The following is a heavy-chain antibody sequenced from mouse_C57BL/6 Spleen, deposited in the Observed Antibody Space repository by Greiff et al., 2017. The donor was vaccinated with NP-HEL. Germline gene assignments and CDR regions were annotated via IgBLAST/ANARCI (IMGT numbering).Heavy chain of an antibody. Sequence: EVQLQESGPGLVKPSQSLSLTCSVTGYSITSGYYWNWIRQFPGNKLEWMGYISYDGSNNYNPSLKNRISITRDTSKNQFFLKLNSVTTEDTATYYCARERATDRGYYFDYWGQGTTLTVSS. D-gene: IGHD3-1*01. CDR1: GYSITSGYY. CDR2: ISYDGSN. V-gene: IGHV3-6*01. CDR3: ARERATDRGYYFDY. J-gene: IGHJ2*01.